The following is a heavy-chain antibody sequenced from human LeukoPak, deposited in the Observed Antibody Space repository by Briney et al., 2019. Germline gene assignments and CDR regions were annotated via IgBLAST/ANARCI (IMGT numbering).Heavy chain of an antibody. J-gene: IGHJ6*02. CDR2: IEHDGSDK. D-gene: IGHD6-13*01. CDR1: GFTFSSYW. V-gene: IGHV3-7*01. Sequence: GGSLRLSCAASGFTFSSYWMSWVRQAPGKGLEWVANIEHDGSDKYYVDSVKGRFTISRDNAKNSLFLQMYGLRAEDTAVYYCARDDGRRIPAAGNEYYYYYGMDVWGQGTTVTVSS. CDR3: ARDDGRRIPAAGNEYYYYYGMDV.